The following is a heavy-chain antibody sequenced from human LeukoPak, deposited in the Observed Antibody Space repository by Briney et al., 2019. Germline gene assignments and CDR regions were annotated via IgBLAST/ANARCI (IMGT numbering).Heavy chain of an antibody. Sequence: PGGSLRLSCAASGFTFSSYAMSWVRQAPGKGLEWVSAISGSGGSTYYADSVKGRFTISRDNSKNTLYLQMNSLRAEDTAVYYCAKGGRIQLWLKRGYFDYWGQGTLVTVSS. CDR2: ISGSGGST. CDR1: GFTFSSYA. D-gene: IGHD5-18*01. J-gene: IGHJ4*02. V-gene: IGHV3-23*01. CDR3: AKGGRIQLWLKRGYFDY.